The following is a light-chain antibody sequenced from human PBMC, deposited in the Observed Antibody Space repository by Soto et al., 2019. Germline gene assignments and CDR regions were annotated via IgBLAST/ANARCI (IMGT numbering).Light chain of an antibody. CDR3: SSYTSSSTLAAV. CDR2: DVS. CDR1: SSDVGGYNY. J-gene: IGLJ7*01. Sequence: QSALTQPASVSGSPGQSITISCTGTSSDVGGYNYVSWYQQHPGKAPKLMIYDVSNRPSGVSNRFSGSKSGNTASLTISGLQAEDEADYYCSSYTSSSTLAAVFGGDTQLTVL. V-gene: IGLV2-14*01.